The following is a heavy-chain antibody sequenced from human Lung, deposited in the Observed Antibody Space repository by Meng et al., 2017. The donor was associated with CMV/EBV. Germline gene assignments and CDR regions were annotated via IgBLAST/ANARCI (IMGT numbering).Heavy chain of an antibody. D-gene: IGHD2-2*01. J-gene: IGHJ4*01. CDR2: ISGSGTIT. CDR1: GFTFSSYV. Sequence: GESLKISCAASGFTFSSYVIIWVRQAPGKGLEWVSSISGSGTITHFADSVKGRFTISRDNSENTVFLQMNSLRAEDTAVYYCTKGGCGNTSCYRRYSDDWGQGXLVTVSS. CDR3: TKGGCGNTSCYRRYSDD. V-gene: IGHV3-23*01.